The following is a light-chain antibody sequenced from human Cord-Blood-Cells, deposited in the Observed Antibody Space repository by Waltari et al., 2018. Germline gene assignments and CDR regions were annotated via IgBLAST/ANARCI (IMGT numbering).Light chain of an antibody. J-gene: IGLJ3*02. CDR2: DVS. CDR3: SSYTSSSTLWV. CDR1: SSEVGGYNY. Sequence: QSALTQPASVSGSPGQSITISCTGTSSEVGGYNYVSWYQQHPGKAPKLMIYDVSKRPSGVSNRFSGSKSGNTASLTISGLQAEDEADYYCSSYTSSSTLWVFGGGTKLTVL. V-gene: IGLV2-14*01.